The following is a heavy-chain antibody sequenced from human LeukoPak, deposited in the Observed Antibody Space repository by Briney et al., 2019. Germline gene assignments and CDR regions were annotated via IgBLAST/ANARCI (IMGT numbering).Heavy chain of an antibody. CDR2: IIPIFDTA. J-gene: IGHJ4*02. CDR1: GGTFNNYA. V-gene: IGHV1-69*05. D-gene: IGHD5-18*01. Sequence: ASVKVSCKASGGTFNNYAFSWVRQAPGQGLEWMGGIIPIFDTAHYAQKFQGRVTMTTDTSTSTAYMELRSLRSDDTAVYYCARDASVDTALVRPVDYWGQGTLVTVSS. CDR3: ARDASVDTALVRPVDY.